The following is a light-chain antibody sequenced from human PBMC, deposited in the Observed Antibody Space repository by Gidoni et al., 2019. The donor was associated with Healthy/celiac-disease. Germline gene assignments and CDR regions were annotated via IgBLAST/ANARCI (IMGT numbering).Light chain of an antibody. CDR2: DAS. J-gene: IGKJ2*03. Sequence: DIQMTQSPSSLSASVGDRVTITCQASQDISNYLNWYQQKPGKAPKLLIYDASNLETGVPSRFSGSGSGTDFTFTISSLQPEDIATYYCQQYDNLLTWGFGQGTKLEIK. V-gene: IGKV1-33*01. CDR3: QQYDNLLTWG. CDR1: QDISNY.